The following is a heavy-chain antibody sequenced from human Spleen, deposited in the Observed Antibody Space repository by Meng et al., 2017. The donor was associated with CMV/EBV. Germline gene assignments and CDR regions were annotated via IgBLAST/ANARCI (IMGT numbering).Heavy chain of an antibody. CDR2: IYSGGTST. V-gene: IGHV3-23*03. Sequence: GGSLRLSCAAAGFTFSNYAMSWVRQAPGKGLEWVSVIYSGGTSTYYADSVRGRFTISRDNSKNTLYLQMNSLRAEDTAVYYCAKGPGLFRGGEYYFDYWGQGTLVTVSS. D-gene: IGHD3-10*01. J-gene: IGHJ4*02. CDR1: GFTFSNYA. CDR3: AKGPGLFRGGEYYFDY.